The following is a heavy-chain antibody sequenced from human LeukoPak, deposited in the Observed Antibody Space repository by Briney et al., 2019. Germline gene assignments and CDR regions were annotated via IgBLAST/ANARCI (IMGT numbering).Heavy chain of an antibody. CDR1: GFTFSSYA. D-gene: IGHD4-17*01. Sequence: PGGSLRLSCAASGFTFSSYAMSWVRQAPGKGLEWVSAISGSGGSTYYADSVKGRFTISRDNAKNSLYLQMNSLRAEDTAVYYCARDRYGDYACDYWGQGILVTVSS. J-gene: IGHJ4*02. CDR3: ARDRYGDYACDY. CDR2: ISGSGGST. V-gene: IGHV3-23*01.